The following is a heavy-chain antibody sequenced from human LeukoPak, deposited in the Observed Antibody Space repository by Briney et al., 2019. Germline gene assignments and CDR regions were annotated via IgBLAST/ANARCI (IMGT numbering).Heavy chain of an antibody. D-gene: IGHD4-11*01. J-gene: IGHJ6*02. CDR1: GFTFSNYA. V-gene: IGHV3-30*14. CDR3: AREDYSTGYYGMDV. CDR2: ISYDGSER. Sequence: GGSLRLSCAASGFTFSNYAMHWVRQAPGKGLEWVAIISYDGSERYYADSVKGRFTISRDNSKNTLYPQMNSLRAEDTAVYYCAREDYSTGYYGMDVWGQGTTVTVSS.